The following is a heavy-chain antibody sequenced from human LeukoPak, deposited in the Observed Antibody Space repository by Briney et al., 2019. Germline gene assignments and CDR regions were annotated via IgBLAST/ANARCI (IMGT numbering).Heavy chain of an antibody. Sequence: AGGSLRLSCAASRFSFTNLGMSWVRQAPGKGLEWVSTIIGSGDSTYYADSVKGRFTISRDNSKNTLYLQMNSLRAEDTAVYYCARGFYGSGNYFDSWGPGTLVTVSS. J-gene: IGHJ4*02. V-gene: IGHV3-23*01. CDR1: RFSFTNLG. CDR3: ARGFYGSGNYFDS. D-gene: IGHD3-10*01. CDR2: IIGSGDST.